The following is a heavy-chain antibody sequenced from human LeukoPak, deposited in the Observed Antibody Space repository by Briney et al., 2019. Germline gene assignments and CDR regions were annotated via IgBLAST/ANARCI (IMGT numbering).Heavy chain of an antibody. CDR3: AKGDTTWELPHDY. D-gene: IGHD1-26*01. Sequence: QTGGSLRLSCVASGFTFSSYWMTWVRQAPGKGLEWVANIKTDGSQIYYVDSVKGRFTISRDNAKNSLYLQMNSLRAEDTAVYYCAKGDTTWELPHDYWGQGTLVTVSS. CDR2: IKTDGSQI. CDR1: GFTFSSYW. J-gene: IGHJ4*02. V-gene: IGHV3-7*03.